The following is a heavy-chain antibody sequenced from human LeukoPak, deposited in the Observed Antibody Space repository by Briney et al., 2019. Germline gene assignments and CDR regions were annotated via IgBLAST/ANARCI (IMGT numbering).Heavy chain of an antibody. V-gene: IGHV3-23*01. Sequence: GGSLRLSCAASGFTFSGYAMSWVRQAPGKGLEWVSVISGSGISTYNADSVKGRFTISRDNSRNTLCLQMNSLRAEDTAVYYCAKADYYDSNTYRAQFFQHWGQGTLVTVSS. J-gene: IGHJ1*01. CDR2: ISGSGIST. CDR3: AKADYYDSNTYRAQFFQH. D-gene: IGHD3-22*01. CDR1: GFTFSGYA.